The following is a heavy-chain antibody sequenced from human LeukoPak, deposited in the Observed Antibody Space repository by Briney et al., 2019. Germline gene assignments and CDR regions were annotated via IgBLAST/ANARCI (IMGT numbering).Heavy chain of an antibody. J-gene: IGHJ3*02. CDR1: GGSISSYY. D-gene: IGHD3-22*01. CDR3: ARTYDSSGYYLGAFDI. CDR2: IYYSGST. Sequence: SETLSLTCTVSGGSISSYYWSWIRQPPGKGLEWIGNIYYSGSTNYNPSLKSRVTISVDTSKNQFSLKLSSVTAADTAVYYCARTYDSSGYYLGAFDIWGQGTMVTVSP. V-gene: IGHV4-59*01.